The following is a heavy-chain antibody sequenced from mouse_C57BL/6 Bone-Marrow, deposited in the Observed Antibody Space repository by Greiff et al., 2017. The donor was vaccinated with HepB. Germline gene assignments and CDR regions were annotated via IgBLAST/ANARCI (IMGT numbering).Heavy chain of an antibody. Sequence: VQLQQPGAELVKPGASVKMSCKASGYTFTDYYMNWVKQSHGKSLEWIGVINPYNGGTSYNQKFKGKATLTVDKSSSTAYMELNSLTSEDSAVYYCARWDYYGSSTGYYAMDYWGQGTSVTVSS. CDR1: GYTFTDYY. J-gene: IGHJ4*01. CDR3: ARWDYYGSSTGYYAMDY. V-gene: IGHV1-19*01. D-gene: IGHD1-1*01. CDR2: INPYNGGT.